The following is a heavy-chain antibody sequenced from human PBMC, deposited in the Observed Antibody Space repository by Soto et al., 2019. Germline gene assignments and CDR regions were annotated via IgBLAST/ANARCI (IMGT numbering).Heavy chain of an antibody. CDR2: INPTGGGT. Sequence: ASVKVSCKASGYTFTDYYIHWVRQAPGQGLEWMGWINPTGGGTNYAQKFRGRVNMTRDTSTSTAYLELSRLTSDDTAVFYCARSFSSRYFYNKYAMDVSGQGTTVTVSS. CDR1: GYTFTDYY. J-gene: IGHJ6*02. V-gene: IGHV1-2*02. CDR3: ARSFSSRYFYNKYAMDV. D-gene: IGHD3-22*01.